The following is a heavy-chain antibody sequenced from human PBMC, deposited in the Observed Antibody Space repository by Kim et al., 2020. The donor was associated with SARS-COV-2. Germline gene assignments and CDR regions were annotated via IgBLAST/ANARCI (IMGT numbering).Heavy chain of an antibody. J-gene: IGHJ4*02. D-gene: IGHD6-19*01. CDR3: ARVFSSGWYHFDY. V-gene: IGHV3-11*03. Sequence: ADTVEGRFTITRDTAQSSLYLPINSLRAEDTAVYYCARVFSSGWYHFDYWGQGTLVTVSS.